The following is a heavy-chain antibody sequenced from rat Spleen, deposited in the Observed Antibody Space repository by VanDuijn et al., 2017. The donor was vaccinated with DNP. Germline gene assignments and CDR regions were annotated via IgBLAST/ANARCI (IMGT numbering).Heavy chain of an antibody. CDR2: ISPDGRRT. V-gene: IGHV5-22*01. CDR1: GLIFSNYG. J-gene: IGHJ2*01. D-gene: IGHD1-9*01. CDR3: ASHTYYGYDYFVY. Sequence: EVQLVESGGGLVQPGRSLKLSCAASGLIFSNYGMAWVRQAPTKGLEWVAVISPDGRRTSYGDSVKGRFTISRDNAEGTLNLQMNSLRSEDTATYYCASHTYYGYDYFVYWGQGVMVTVSS.